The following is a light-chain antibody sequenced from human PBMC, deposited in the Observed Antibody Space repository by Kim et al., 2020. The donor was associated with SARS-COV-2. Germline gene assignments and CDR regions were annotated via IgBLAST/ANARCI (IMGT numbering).Light chain of an antibody. Sequence: VALGQTVSITCQGGSLRSYYASWYQQKPGQAPVLVIYGKNNRPSGIPDRFSGSSSGNTASLTITGAQAEDEADYYCNSRDSSGNHPFGGGTQLTVL. CDR2: GKN. J-gene: IGLJ2*01. V-gene: IGLV3-19*01. CDR3: NSRDSSGNHP. CDR1: SLRSYY.